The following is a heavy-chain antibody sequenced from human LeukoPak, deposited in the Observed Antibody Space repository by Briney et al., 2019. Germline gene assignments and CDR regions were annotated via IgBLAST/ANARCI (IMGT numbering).Heavy chain of an antibody. CDR3: ARALGEVVTAMGSGYYYYYYMDV. CDR2: INPNSGGT. CDR1: GYTFTGYY. Sequence: ASVKVSCKASGYTFTGYYMHWVRQAPGQGLEWMGWINPNSGGTNYAQKFQGRVTMTRDTSISTAYMELSRLRSDDTAVYYCARALGEVVTAMGSGYYYYYYMDVWGKGTTVTISS. J-gene: IGHJ6*03. D-gene: IGHD2-21*02. V-gene: IGHV1-2*02.